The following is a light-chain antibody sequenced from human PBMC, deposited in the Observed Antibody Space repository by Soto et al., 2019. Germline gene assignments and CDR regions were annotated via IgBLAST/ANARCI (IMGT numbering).Light chain of an antibody. CDR2: EAS. V-gene: IGKV1-17*03. CDR1: QGISNY. Sequence: DIQMTQSPSAMSASVGDRVTITCRASQGISNYLAWFQQKPGKVPKRLIYEASSLQSGVPSRFSGSGSGTEFTLTISSLQPDDFAAYYCQQSKSFPWTFGQGTKVDIK. J-gene: IGKJ1*01. CDR3: QQSKSFPWT.